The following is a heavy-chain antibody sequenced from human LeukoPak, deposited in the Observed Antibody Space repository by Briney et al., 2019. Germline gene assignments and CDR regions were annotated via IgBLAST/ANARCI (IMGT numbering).Heavy chain of an antibody. D-gene: IGHD3-22*01. CDR2: MNPNSGDT. V-gene: IGHV1-8*02. CDR1: GYTFTSYG. Sequence: ASVKVSCKASGYTFTSYGISWVRQATGQGLEWMGWMNPNSGDTAFAQKFQGRITLTRITSINTAYMELSSLRSEDTAVYYCARGLGTYDSSELTWPMISFWGQGTLVTVSS. J-gene: IGHJ4*02. CDR3: ARGLGTYDSSELTWPMISF.